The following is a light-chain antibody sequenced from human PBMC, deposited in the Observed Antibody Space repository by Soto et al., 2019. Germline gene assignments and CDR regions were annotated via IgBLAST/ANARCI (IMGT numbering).Light chain of an antibody. CDR1: SSDIGAYDY. CDR2: EVT. J-gene: IGLJ2*01. Sequence: QSALTQPASVSGSPGQSITISCSGSSSDIGAYDYVSWYQQHPGKAPKLLIYEVTSRPSGVSHRFSGSKSGNTASLSISGLQLEDDAVYYCSSYTSTSTPLIFGGGTKLTVL. V-gene: IGLV2-14*01. CDR3: SSYTSTSTPLI.